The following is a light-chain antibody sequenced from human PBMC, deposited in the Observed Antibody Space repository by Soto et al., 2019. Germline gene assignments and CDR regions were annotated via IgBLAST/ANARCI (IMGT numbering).Light chain of an antibody. J-gene: IGKJ5*01. CDR3: QQRNVWPPIT. CDR1: QSVSSSY. Sequence: EIVLTQSPGTLALSPGERATLSCRASQSVSSSYLAWYQQKPGQAPRLLIYDASVRATGTPARFSGSGSGTAFTLTISSLEPEDFAVYYCQQRNVWPPITFGQGTRLEIK. CDR2: DAS. V-gene: IGKV3D-20*02.